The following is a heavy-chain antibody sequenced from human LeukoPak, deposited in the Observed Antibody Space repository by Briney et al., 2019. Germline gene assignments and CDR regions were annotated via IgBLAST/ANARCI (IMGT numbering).Heavy chain of an antibody. Sequence: GGSLRLSCAASGFTVSSNYMSWVRQAPGKGLEWVSALYSGGSTYYADSVKGRFTISRDNSKNTLYLQMDSLRTEDTAVYYCISMVRGVMNGYFNYWGQGTLVTVSS. V-gene: IGHV3-66*01. J-gene: IGHJ4*02. CDR3: ISMVRGVMNGYFNY. CDR1: GFTVSSNY. D-gene: IGHD3-10*01. CDR2: LYSGGST.